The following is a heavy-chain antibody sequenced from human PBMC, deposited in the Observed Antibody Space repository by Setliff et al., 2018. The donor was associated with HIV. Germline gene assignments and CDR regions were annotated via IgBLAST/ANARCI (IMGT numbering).Heavy chain of an antibody. CDR2: ISSSGSTI. CDR3: ARDRGYSNYGGDYYGMDV. D-gene: IGHD4-4*01. V-gene: IGHV3-11*04. Sequence: LRLSCAASGFILSDYYMSWIRQAPGKGLEWVSYISSSGSTIYYADSAKGRFTISRDNAKNSLYLQMNSLRAEDTAVYYCARDRGYSNYGGDYYGMDVWGQGTTVTVSS. CDR1: GFILSDYY. J-gene: IGHJ6*02.